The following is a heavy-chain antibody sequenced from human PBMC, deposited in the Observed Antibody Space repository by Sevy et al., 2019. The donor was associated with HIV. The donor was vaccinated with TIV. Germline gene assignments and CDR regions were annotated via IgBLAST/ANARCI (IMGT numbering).Heavy chain of an antibody. J-gene: IGHJ6*02. CDR3: AREINWGGSYYGVGYYYGMDG. V-gene: IGHV3-7*01. CDR1: GFTFSSYW. D-gene: IGHD1-26*01. Sequence: GGSLRLSCAASGFTFSSYWMSWVRQAPGKGLEWVANIKQDGSVKYYVDSVKGGFTISRDNAKNSLYLQMNSLRAEDTAVNYCAREINWGGSYYGVGYYYGMDGWGQGTTVTVSS. CDR2: IKQDGSVK.